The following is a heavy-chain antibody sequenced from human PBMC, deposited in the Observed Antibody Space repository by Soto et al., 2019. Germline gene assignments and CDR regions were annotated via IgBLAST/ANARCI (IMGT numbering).Heavy chain of an antibody. CDR3: ARIRDVDYGVYYYYGMDV. Sequence: GGSLRLSCAASGFTFSSYSMNWVRQAPGKGLEWVSSISSSSSYIYYADSGKGRFTISRDNAKNSLYLQMNSLRAEDTAVYYCARIRDVDYGVYYYYGMDVWGQGTTVTVSS. CDR2: ISSSSSYI. J-gene: IGHJ6*02. CDR1: GFTFSSYS. V-gene: IGHV3-21*01. D-gene: IGHD4-17*01.